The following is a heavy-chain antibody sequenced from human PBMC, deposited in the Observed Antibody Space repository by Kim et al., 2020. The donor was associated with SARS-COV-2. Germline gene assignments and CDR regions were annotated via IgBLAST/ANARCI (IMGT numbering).Heavy chain of an antibody. CDR3: AKPISYGSGSYPFDY. Sequence: GGSLRLSCAASGFTFSSYGMHWVRQAPGKGLEWVAVISYDGSNKYYADSVKGRFTISRDNSKNTLYLQMNSLRAEDTAVYYCAKPISYGSGSYPFDYWGQGTLVTVSS. CDR2: ISYDGSNK. J-gene: IGHJ4*02. V-gene: IGHV3-30*18. CDR1: GFTFSSYG. D-gene: IGHD3-10*01.